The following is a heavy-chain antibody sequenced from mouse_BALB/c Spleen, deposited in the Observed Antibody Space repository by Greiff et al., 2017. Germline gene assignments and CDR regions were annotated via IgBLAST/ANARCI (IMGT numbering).Heavy chain of an antibody. Sequence: QVQLQQSGAELVRPGVSVKISCKGSGYTFTDYAMHWVKQSHAKSLEWIGVISTYYGDASYNQKFKGKATMTVDKSSSTAYMELARLTSEDSAIYYCARGGEKIDYDGYYYYAMDYWGQGTSVTVSS. V-gene: IGHV1S137*01. CDR1: GYTFTDYA. CDR3: ARGGEKIDYDGYYYYAMDY. CDR2: ISTYYGDA. J-gene: IGHJ4*01. D-gene: IGHD2-3*01.